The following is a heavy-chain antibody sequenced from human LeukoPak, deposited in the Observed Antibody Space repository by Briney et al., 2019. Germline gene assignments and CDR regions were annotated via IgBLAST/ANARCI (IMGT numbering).Heavy chain of an antibody. CDR3: ARVQGEDGSSYPIDY. Sequence: GGSLRLSCAASGFTFDDYGMSWVRQAPGKGLEWVSGINWNGGSTGYADSVKGRFTISRDNAKNSLYLQMNSLRAEDTALYYCARVQGEDGSSYPIDYWGQGTLVTVSS. V-gene: IGHV3-20*04. J-gene: IGHJ4*02. CDR2: INWNGGST. D-gene: IGHD6-6*01. CDR1: GFTFDDYG.